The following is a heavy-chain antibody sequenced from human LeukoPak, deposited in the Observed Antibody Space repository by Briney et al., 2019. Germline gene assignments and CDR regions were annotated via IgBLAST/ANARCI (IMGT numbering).Heavy chain of an antibody. Sequence: GGSLRLSCAASGFTFSSYSMNWVRQAPGKGLEWVSYISSSGSTVYYADSVKGRFTISRDNAKNSLYLQMNSLRAEDTAVYYCARARDYVGLFDYWGQGTLVTVSS. CDR3: ARARDYVGLFDY. CDR2: ISSSGSTV. V-gene: IGHV3-48*04. CDR1: GFTFSSYS. D-gene: IGHD3-10*02. J-gene: IGHJ4*02.